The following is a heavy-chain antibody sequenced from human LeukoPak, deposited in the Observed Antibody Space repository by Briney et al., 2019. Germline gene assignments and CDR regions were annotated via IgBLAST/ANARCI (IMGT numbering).Heavy chain of an antibody. D-gene: IGHD3-16*01. CDR1: GYTFTNYY. J-gene: IGHJ4*02. Sequence: ASVKVSCKASGYTFTNYYIHWVRQAPGQGLAWMGAINPSVGTTRSAQGRVSLTRDTSTSTAYMELRSLRSDDTAVYYCARDGGYFDYWGQGTQVTVSS. CDR3: ARDGGYFDY. CDR2: INPSVGTT. V-gene: IGHV1-46*01.